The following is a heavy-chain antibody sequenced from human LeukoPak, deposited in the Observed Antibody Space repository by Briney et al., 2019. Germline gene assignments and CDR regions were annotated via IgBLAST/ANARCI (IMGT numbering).Heavy chain of an antibody. Sequence: ASVKVSCKASGGTFSSYAISWVRQAPGQGLEWMGWINPNSGGTNYAQKFQGRVTMTRDTSISTAYMELSRLRSDDTAVYYCARDLGGYSYDYFDYWGQGTLVTVSS. CDR3: ARDLGGYSYDYFDY. V-gene: IGHV1-2*02. CDR1: GGTFSSYA. J-gene: IGHJ4*02. CDR2: INPNSGGT. D-gene: IGHD5-18*01.